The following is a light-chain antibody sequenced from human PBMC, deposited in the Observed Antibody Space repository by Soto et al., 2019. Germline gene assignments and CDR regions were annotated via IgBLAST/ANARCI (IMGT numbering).Light chain of an antibody. CDR3: QQRSNWIT. CDR1: QGLNRN. Sequence: ETVMTQSAATLSVSPGERATLSCRTSQGLNRNLAWYQQKPGQAPRLLIYGASTRATGIPARFSGSGSGTDFTLTISSLEPEDFAVYYCQQRSNWITFGQGTRLEIK. V-gene: IGKV3D-11*01. CDR2: GAS. J-gene: IGKJ5*01.